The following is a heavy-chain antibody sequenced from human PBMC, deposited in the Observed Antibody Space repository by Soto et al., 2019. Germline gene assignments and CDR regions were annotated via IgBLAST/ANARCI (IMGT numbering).Heavy chain of an antibody. V-gene: IGHV4-31*03. CDR3: ARNPSHLCASTSCHAFDI. J-gene: IGHJ3*02. Sequence: SETLSLTCSVSGGSISSGAYYWNWIRPHPRTGLEGIGYIYYSGTTYYNPSLGSRVSISADTSKNQFSLKLNSVTVADTAVYYCARNPSHLCASTSCHAFDIWGQGTMVTVSS. CDR2: IYYSGTT. CDR1: GGSISSGAYY. D-gene: IGHD2-2*01.